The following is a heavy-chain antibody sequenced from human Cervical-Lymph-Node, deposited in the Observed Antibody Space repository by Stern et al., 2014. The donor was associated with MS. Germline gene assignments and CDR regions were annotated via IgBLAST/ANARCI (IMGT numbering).Heavy chain of an antibody. CDR1: GFTFSGDA. D-gene: IGHD1-26*01. CDR2: ITRGDTSI. J-gene: IGHJ3*01. CDR3: AKRIVGDTGHAFDV. V-gene: IGHV3-11*01. Sequence: QVQLVQSGGGLVKPGGSLSLPWETSGFTFSGDARGGIRRAPGTGRGGISYITRGDTSIHYAESVKGRFTISRDNAKNSLSLQMDSLRAEDTAVYYCAKRIVGDTGHAFDVWGQGTMVTVSS.